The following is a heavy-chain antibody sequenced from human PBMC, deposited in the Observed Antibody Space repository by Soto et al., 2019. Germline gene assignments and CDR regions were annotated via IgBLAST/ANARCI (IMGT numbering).Heavy chain of an antibody. D-gene: IGHD6-6*01. V-gene: IGHV4-34*01. CDR3: ARKSSLAARGLFRYNYYGMGV. CDR1: GGSFSCYS. CDR2: INHSGSS. Sequence: PSETLSLTCAVYGGSFSCYSWSWFRQPPGKGLEWIGEINHSGSSNHNPSLKSRVTISVDTSKNQFSLKLSSVTAADTAVYYCARKSSLAARGLFRYNYYGMGVWGQGTTVTVSS. J-gene: IGHJ6*02.